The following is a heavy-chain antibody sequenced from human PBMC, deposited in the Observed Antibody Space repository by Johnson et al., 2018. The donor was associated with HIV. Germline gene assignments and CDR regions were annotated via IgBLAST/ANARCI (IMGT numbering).Heavy chain of an antibody. Sequence: VQLVESGGGVARPGGSLRLSCAASGFTFADYGMSWVMSWVRQAPGKGLEWVSIIYRGGSTYYTDSVKGRFSISRDNSKNTLNLQMHGLRAEDTAVYYCAKDSPPHDDYGRFDAFDIWGQGTMVTVSS. CDR2: IYRGGST. V-gene: IGHV3-66*01. J-gene: IGHJ3*02. CDR3: AKDSPPHDDYGRFDAFDI. CDR1: GFTFADYGMSWV. D-gene: IGHD4-17*01.